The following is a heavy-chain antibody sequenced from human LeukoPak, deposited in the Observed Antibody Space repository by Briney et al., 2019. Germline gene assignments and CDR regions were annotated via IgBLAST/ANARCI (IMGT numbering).Heavy chain of an antibody. CDR2: FDPEDGET. CDR3: ATEGYSYGYD. D-gene: IGHD5-18*01. Sequence: EASVKVSCKASGYTFTGYYMHWVRQAPGKGLEWMGGFDPEDGETIYAQKFQGRVTMTEDTSTDTAYMELSSLRSEDTAVYYCATEGYSYGYDWGQGTLVTVSS. CDR1: GYTFTGYY. V-gene: IGHV1-24*01. J-gene: IGHJ4*02.